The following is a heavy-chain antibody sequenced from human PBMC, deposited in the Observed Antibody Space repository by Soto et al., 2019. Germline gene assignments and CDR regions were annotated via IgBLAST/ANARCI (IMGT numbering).Heavy chain of an antibody. D-gene: IGHD6-13*01. Sequence: RLSCTASGFAFRSHAMQWVRQAPGKGLGWVAVISSDGATKYVADSLKGRFTISRDNFESTMSLQMNNLNPEGTALYYCARSSVHIAAAGRLDLWGPGTLVTVSS. V-gene: IGHV3-30*14. CDR2: ISSDGATK. CDR3: ARSSVHIAAAGRLDL. J-gene: IGHJ5*02. CDR1: GFAFRSHA.